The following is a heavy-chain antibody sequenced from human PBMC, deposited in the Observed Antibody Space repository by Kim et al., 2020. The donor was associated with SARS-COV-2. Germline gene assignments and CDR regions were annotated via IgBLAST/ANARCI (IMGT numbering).Heavy chain of an antibody. J-gene: IGHJ4*02. V-gene: IGHV3-7*03. CDR3: ARDDLVAGLFDN. D-gene: IGHD6-19*01. CDR1: GFTFITYW. Sequence: GGSLRLSCAASGFTFITYWMTWVRQAPGKGLEWVANIKEDGSEKYYVDSVKGRFTISRDNAKNSLYLLMNSLRAEDTAVYYCARDDLVAGLFDNWGQGTLVTVSS. CDR2: IKEDGSEK.